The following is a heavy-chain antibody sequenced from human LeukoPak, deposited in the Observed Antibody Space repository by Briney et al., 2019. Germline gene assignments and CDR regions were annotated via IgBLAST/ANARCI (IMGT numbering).Heavy chain of an antibody. CDR3: ARGVEGGAFDI. V-gene: IGHV3-33*01. J-gene: IGHJ3*02. CDR1: GFTFSNYG. CDR2: IWYDGSNK. D-gene: IGHD3-3*01. Sequence: GRSLRLSCAASGFTFSNYGMHWVRQAPGKGLEWVAVIWYDGSNKYYADSVKGRFTISRDNSKNTLYPQMNSLRAEDTTVYYCARGVEGGAFDIWGQGTMVTVAS.